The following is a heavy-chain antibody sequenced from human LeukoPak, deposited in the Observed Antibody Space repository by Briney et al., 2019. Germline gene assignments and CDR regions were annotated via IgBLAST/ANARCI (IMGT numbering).Heavy chain of an antibody. J-gene: IGHJ4*02. CDR3: ARDPSGYEDDY. CDR2: MNPNSGNT. CDR1: GYTFTSYD. V-gene: IGHV1-8*03. Sequence: ASVKVSCKASGYTFTSYDINWVRQATGQGLEWMGWMNPNSGNTGYAQKFQGRVTITRNTSISTAYMELSSLRSDDTAVYYCARDPSGYEDDYWGQGTLVTVSS. D-gene: IGHD5-12*01.